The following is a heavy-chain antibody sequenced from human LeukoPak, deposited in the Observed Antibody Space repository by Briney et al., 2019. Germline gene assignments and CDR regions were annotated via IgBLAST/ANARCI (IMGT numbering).Heavy chain of an antibody. D-gene: IGHD3-10*01. Sequence: GGSLRLSCAASGFTFSSYSMNWVRQAPGKGLEWVSSISSSSSYIYYADSVKGRFTISRDNAKNSLYLQMNSLRAEDTAVYYCAKFNWRRGVKDYFDYWGQGTLVTVSS. V-gene: IGHV3-21*04. CDR3: AKFNWRRGVKDYFDY. J-gene: IGHJ4*02. CDR1: GFTFSSYS. CDR2: ISSSSSYI.